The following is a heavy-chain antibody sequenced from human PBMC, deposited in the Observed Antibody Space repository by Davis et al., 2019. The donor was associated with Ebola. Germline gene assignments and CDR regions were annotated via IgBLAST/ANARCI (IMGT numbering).Heavy chain of an antibody. CDR1: GGSFSGYY. D-gene: IGHD4-23*01. J-gene: IGHJ3*02. V-gene: IGHV4-34*01. CDR3: ARGGGGNSRDAFDI. CDR2: INHSGST. Sequence: MPSETLSLTCAVYGGSFSGYYWSWIRQPPGKGLEWIGEINHSGSTNYHPSLKTRVTISIDTSKNHFSLKLTSVTAADTSVYYCARGGGGNSRDAFDIWGQGTMVIVSS.